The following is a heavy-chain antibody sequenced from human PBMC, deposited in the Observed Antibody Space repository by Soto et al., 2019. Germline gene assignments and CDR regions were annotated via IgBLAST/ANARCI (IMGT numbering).Heavy chain of an antibody. CDR2: IYSGGST. Sequence: GGSLRLSCAASGFTVSSNYMSWVRQAPGKGLEWVSVIYSGGSTYYADSVKGRFTISRDNSKNTLYLQMNSLRAEDTAVYYCARVYGSGSYLYGPYYMDVWGKGTTVTVSS. CDR1: GFTVSSNY. D-gene: IGHD3-10*01. J-gene: IGHJ6*03. V-gene: IGHV3-66*01. CDR3: ARVYGSGSYLYGPYYMDV.